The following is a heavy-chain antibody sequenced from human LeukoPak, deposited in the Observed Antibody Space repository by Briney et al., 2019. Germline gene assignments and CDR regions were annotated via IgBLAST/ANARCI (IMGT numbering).Heavy chain of an antibody. CDR2: VYPGDSDT. Sequence: GESLKISCKGSGYSFTNSWIGWVRQMPGKGLEWMGIVYPGDSDTRYSPSFQGQVTISADKSINTAYLQWSSLKASDTAIYYCARQGGWELHAPSDYWGQGTLVTVSS. CDR3: ARQGGWELHAPSDY. J-gene: IGHJ4*02. CDR1: GYSFTNSW. V-gene: IGHV5-51*01. D-gene: IGHD1-26*01.